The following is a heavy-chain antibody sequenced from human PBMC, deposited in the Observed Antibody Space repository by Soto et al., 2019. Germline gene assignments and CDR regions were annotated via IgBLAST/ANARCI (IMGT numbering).Heavy chain of an antibody. CDR3: AREGAVAGSQDF. CDR1: GFIFSNYR. Sequence: GGSLRLSCAASGFIFSNYRIHWVRQAPGKGLEWVALIWYDGSNKYYADSVKGRFIVSRDDTNNTVYLQLNSLTADDTAIYYCAREGAVAGSQDFWGPGT. J-gene: IGHJ4*02. D-gene: IGHD6-19*01. V-gene: IGHV3-33*01. CDR2: IWYDGSNK.